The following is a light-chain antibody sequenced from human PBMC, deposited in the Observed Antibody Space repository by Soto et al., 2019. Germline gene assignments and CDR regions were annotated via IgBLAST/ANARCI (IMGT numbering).Light chain of an antibody. CDR3: SSYTSSSTWV. CDR1: SSDIGAYNH. J-gene: IGLJ3*02. CDR2: DVT. Sequence: QSVLTQPASVSGSPGQSITISCTGTSSDIGAYNHVSWYQQHPGKAPKLMIYDVTNRPSGVSNRFSGSKSGNTASLAISGLQAEDEADYYCSSYTSSSTWVFGGGTQVAVL. V-gene: IGLV2-14*01.